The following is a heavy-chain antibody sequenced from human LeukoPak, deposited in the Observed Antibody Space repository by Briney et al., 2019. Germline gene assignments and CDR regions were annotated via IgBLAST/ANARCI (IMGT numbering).Heavy chain of an antibody. CDR2: IKSKTDGGTT. D-gene: IGHD1-26*01. CDR3: TTDLGGALLYYYYYMDV. V-gene: IGHV3-15*01. Sequence: GGSLRLSCAASGFTLGSYSMNWVRQAPGKGLEWVGRIKSKTDGGTTDYAAPVKGRFTISRDDSKNTLYLQMNSLKTEDTAVYYCTTDLGGALLYYYYYMDVWGKGTTVTVSS. J-gene: IGHJ6*03. CDR1: GFTLGSYS.